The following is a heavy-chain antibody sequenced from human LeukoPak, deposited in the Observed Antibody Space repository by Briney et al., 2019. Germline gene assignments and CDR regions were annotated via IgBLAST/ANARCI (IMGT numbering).Heavy chain of an antibody. Sequence: GASVKVSCKASGHTFTSYYMHWVRQAPGQGLEWMGWINPNSGGTNYAQNFQGRVTMTRDTSISTAYMELSRLRSDDTALYYCARASGRYSDAFDIWGQGTMVTVSS. CDR3: ARASGRYSDAFDI. CDR1: GHTFTSYY. D-gene: IGHD1-26*01. V-gene: IGHV1-2*02. CDR2: INPNSGGT. J-gene: IGHJ3*02.